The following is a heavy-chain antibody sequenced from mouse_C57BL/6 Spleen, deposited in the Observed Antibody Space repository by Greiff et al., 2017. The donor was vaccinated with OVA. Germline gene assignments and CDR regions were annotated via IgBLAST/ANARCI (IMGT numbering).Heavy chain of an antibody. D-gene: IGHD1-1*01. CDR1: GYTFTSYD. J-gene: IGHJ1*03. Sequence: QVQLQQSGPELVKPGASVKLSCKASGYTFTSYDINWVKQRPGQGLEWIGRIYPRDGSTKYNEKFKGKATLTVDTSSSTAYMELHSLTSEDSAVYFCARPITTVVDWYFDVWGTGTTVTVSS. CDR2: IYPRDGST. V-gene: IGHV1-85*01. CDR3: ARPITTVVDWYFDV.